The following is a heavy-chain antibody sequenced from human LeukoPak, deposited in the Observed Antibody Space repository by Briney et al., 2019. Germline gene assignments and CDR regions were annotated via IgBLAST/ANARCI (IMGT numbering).Heavy chain of an antibody. CDR1: GFTFSSYA. Sequence: GGSLRLSCAASGFTFSSYAMSWVRQAPGKGLEWVSAISGSGGSTYYADSVKGRFTISRDNSKNTLYLQMNSLRAEDTAVYYCARDGGYRPKDYGDYPGGNYFDYWGQGTLVTVSS. D-gene: IGHD4-17*01. J-gene: IGHJ4*02. CDR2: ISGSGGST. V-gene: IGHV3-23*01. CDR3: ARDGGYRPKDYGDYPGGNYFDY.